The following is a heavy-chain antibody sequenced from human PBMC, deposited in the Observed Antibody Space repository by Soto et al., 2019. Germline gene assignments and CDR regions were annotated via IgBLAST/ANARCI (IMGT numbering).Heavy chain of an antibody. Sequence: QVQLQESGPRLVKPSQTLSLTCTVSGDSISRGGYYWTWMRQHPRKGLEWIGYIYHSGSTIYNPSLKSPVSTSVYKSRTRVSLEVSNATSADTASYLCARHWAGVYCVGWFDPWGQGILVTVSS. J-gene: IGHJ5*02. D-gene: IGHD6-13*01. V-gene: IGHV4-31*01. CDR3: ARHWAGVYCVGWFDP. CDR1: GDSISRGGYY. CDR2: IYHSGST.